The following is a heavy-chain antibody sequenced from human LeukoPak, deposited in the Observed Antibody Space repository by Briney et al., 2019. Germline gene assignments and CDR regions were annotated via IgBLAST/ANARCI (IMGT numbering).Heavy chain of an antibody. Sequence: SETLSLTCAVSGGSISSSNWWSWVRQPPGKGLEWIGEIYHSGSTNYNPSLKSRVTISVDKSKNQFSLKLSSVTAADTAVYYCARDGDYGIYGMDVWGQGTTVTVSS. D-gene: IGHD4-17*01. V-gene: IGHV4-4*02. CDR3: ARDGDYGIYGMDV. J-gene: IGHJ6*02. CDR1: GGSISSSNW. CDR2: IYHSGST.